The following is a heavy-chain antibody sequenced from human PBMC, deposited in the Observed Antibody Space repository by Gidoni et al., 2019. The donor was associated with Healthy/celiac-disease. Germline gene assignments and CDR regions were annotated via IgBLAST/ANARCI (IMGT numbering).Heavy chain of an antibody. J-gene: IGHJ4*02. Sequence: QVQLVESGGGVVQPGRSLRLSCAASGFTFSSYAMHWGRQAPGKGLEWVAVISYDGSNKYYADSVKGRFTISRDNSKNTLYLQMNSLRAEDTAVYYCARDLGGWPDNWGQGTLVTVSS. CDR3: ARDLGGWPDN. CDR1: GFTFSSYA. V-gene: IGHV3-30-3*01. CDR2: ISYDGSNK. D-gene: IGHD3-16*01.